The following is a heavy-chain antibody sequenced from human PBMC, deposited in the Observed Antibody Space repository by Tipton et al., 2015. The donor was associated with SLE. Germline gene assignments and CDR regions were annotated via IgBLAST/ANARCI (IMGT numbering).Heavy chain of an antibody. CDR3: ARGKQQREYFDL. Sequence: SLRLSCAASGFTFDDYAMHWVRQAPGKGLEWVSGISWNSGSIGYADSVKGRFTISRDNAKNTLYLQMNSLRAEDTAVYYCARGKQQREYFDLWGRGTLVTVSS. V-gene: IGHV3-9*01. CDR1: GFTFDDYA. D-gene: IGHD6-13*01. CDR2: ISWNSGSI. J-gene: IGHJ2*01.